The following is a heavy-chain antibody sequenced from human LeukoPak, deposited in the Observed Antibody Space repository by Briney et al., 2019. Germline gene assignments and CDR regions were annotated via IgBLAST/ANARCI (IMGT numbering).Heavy chain of an antibody. CDR1: GGSISSYY. J-gene: IGHJ4*02. V-gene: IGHV4-59*12. D-gene: IGHD6-13*01. CDR2: IYYSGST. CDR3: ARGGIAAVAD. Sequence: SETLSLTCTVSGGSISSYYWNWIRQPPGKGLEWIGYIYYSGSTYYNPSLKSRVTISVDTSKNQFSLKLSSVTAADTAVYYCARGGIAAVADWGQGTLVTVSS.